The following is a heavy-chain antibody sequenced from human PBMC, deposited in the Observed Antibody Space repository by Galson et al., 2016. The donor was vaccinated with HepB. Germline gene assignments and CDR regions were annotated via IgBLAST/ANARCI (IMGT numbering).Heavy chain of an antibody. Sequence: SVKVSCKASRGMFSSYCISWVRQAPGQGLEWMGGIIPSFGPAKYAKNFQGRVSITADESTSTAYMELSSLRSEDTAVYYCARLGDYYSDNSDFNDFDFWGQGTMVTVSS. V-gene: IGHV1-69*13. CDR1: RGMFSSYC. CDR2: IIPSFGPA. D-gene: IGHD3-22*01. CDR3: ARLGDYYSDNSDFNDFDF. J-gene: IGHJ3*01.